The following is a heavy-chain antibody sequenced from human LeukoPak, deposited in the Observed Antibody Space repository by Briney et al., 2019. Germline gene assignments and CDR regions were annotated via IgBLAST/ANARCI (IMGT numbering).Heavy chain of an antibody. CDR3: AGISGTTDELDY. V-gene: IGHV4-34*01. CDR2: INHSGST. Sequence: PSETLSLTCAVYGGSFSDYYWSWIRQPPGKGLEWIGEINHSGSTNYNPSLKSRVTISADTSKNQFSLKRSSVTAADTAVYYCAGISGTTDELDYWDQGTLVTVSS. D-gene: IGHD1-7*01. CDR1: GGSFSDYY. J-gene: IGHJ4*02.